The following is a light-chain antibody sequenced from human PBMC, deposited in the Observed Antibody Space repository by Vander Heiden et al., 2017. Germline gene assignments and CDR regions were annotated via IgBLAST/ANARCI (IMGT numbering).Light chain of an antibody. V-gene: IGKV3-15*01. CDR1: QSVSSN. CDR2: GAS. Sequence: EIVMTQSPATLSVSPGERATLSCRASQSVSSNLAWYQQKPGQAPRLLIYGASTRATGIPARFSGSGSGTEFTLTISRLQSEDFAVYYCQQDNNCSITFGQGTLLEIK. CDR3: QQDNNCSIT. J-gene: IGKJ5*01.